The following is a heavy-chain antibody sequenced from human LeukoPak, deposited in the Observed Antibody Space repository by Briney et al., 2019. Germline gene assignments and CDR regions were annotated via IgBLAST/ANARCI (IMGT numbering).Heavy chain of an antibody. CDR1: GFTLSSYG. Sequence: PGGSLRLSCAASGFTLSSYGMSWVRQAPGKGLEWVSAISGSGGSTYYADSVKGRFTISRDNSKNTLYLQMNSLRAEDTAVYYCAKYYYGSGSSVMDVWGKGTTVTISS. D-gene: IGHD3-10*01. J-gene: IGHJ6*03. CDR3: AKYYYGSGSSVMDV. CDR2: ISGSGGST. V-gene: IGHV3-23*01.